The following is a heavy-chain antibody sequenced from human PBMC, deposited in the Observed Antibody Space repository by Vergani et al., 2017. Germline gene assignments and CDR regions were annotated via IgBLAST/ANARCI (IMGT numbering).Heavy chain of an antibody. CDR3: AREGRPQLATTTYADL. CDR2: ISWDGETA. D-gene: IGHD1-26*01. J-gene: IGHJ5*02. CDR1: GFKFDEHS. Sequence: EVKLVESGGVVVQPGGSLRLSCAVSGFKFDEHSMHWVRQLPGKGPEWVSVISWDGETAHYADSVRGRFTISRDNSKNSLFLQMTSLRVEDTAVYYCAREGRPQLATTTYADLWGQGTLVVVSS. V-gene: IGHV3-43*01.